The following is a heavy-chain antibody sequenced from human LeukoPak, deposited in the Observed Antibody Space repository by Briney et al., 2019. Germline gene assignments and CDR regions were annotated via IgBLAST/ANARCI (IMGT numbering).Heavy chain of an antibody. CDR1: GYTFTGYY. CDR3: AREGGVEAAAGIDY. D-gene: IGHD6-13*01. CDR2: INPNSGGT. Sequence: GVSVKVSCKASGYTFTGYYMHWVRQAPGQGLEWMGWINPNSGGTNYAQKFQGRVTMTRDTSISTAYMELSRLRSDDTAAYYCAREGGVEAAAGIDYWGQGTLVTVSS. V-gene: IGHV1-2*02. J-gene: IGHJ4*02.